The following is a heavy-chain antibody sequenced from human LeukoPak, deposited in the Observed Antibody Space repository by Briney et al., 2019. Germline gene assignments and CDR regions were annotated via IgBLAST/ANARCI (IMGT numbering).Heavy chain of an antibody. D-gene: IGHD6-19*01. Sequence: GGSLRLSCAASGFTFSTYAMSWVRHTPGKGLEWVSGISSGGNTQYTDSVKGRFTVSRDNSKNTLHLQMNSLRAEDTAIFYCSKDRRQWVVPYFDSWGQGTVVTVSS. CDR1: GFTFSTYA. J-gene: IGHJ4*02. V-gene: IGHV3-23*01. CDR2: ISSGGNT. CDR3: SKDRRQWVVPYFDS.